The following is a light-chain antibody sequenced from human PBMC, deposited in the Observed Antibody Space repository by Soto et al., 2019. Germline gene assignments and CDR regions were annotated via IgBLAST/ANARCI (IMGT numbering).Light chain of an antibody. CDR1: SSDVGGYNF. CDR2: DVS. J-gene: IGLJ1*01. Sequence: QSALTQPPSASGSPGQSVTISCTGTSSDVGGYNFVSWYQQHPGKAPKLMIYDVSQQSSGVPDRFSGSKSGNTASLTVSGLHAEDEADYYCTSYTVYNTYVFGTGTKVTVL. V-gene: IGLV2-8*01. CDR3: TSYTVYNTYV.